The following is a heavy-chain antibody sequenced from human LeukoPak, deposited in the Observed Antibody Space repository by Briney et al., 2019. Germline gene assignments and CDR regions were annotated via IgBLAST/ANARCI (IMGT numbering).Heavy chain of an antibody. CDR2: IGSSASTI. CDR3: ARDIESYSSFGGFDY. V-gene: IGHV3-48*04. CDR1: GFTLSNYG. J-gene: IGHJ4*02. D-gene: IGHD6-6*01. Sequence: GGSLRLSCAASGFTLSNYGMDWVRQAPGKGLQWLSYIGSSASTIYYADSVKGRFTISRDNAKNSLYLQMNSLRAEDTAVYYCARDIESYSSFGGFDYWGQGTLVTVSP.